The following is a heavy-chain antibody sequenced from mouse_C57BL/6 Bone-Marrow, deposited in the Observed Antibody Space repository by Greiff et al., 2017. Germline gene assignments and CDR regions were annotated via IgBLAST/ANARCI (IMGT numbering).Heavy chain of an antibody. V-gene: IGHV1-55*01. CDR2: IYPGSGST. J-gene: IGHJ3*01. D-gene: IGHD2-3*01. Sequence: QVHVKQSGAELVKPGASVKMSCKASGYTFTSYWITWVKQRPGQGLEWIGDIYPGSGSTNYNEKFKSKATLTVDTSSSTAYMQLSSLTSEDSAVYYCAREGGWLLRGGFAYWGQGTLVTVSA. CDR3: AREGGWLLRGGFAY. CDR1: GYTFTSYW.